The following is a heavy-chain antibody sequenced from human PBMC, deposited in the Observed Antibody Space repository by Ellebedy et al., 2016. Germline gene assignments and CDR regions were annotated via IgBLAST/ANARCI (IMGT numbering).Heavy chain of an antibody. CDR1: GFTFRDYW. CDR2: IKDDGSET. Sequence: GESLKISCLGYGFTFRDYWMGWARQSSGKGLEWVANIKDDGSETHYVDSVKGRFTISRDNAKNSLYLQMNNLRADDTAIYYCAQAISLAYWGQGNLVTVSS. D-gene: IGHD5-12*01. J-gene: IGHJ4*02. CDR3: AQAISLAY. V-gene: IGHV3-7*05.